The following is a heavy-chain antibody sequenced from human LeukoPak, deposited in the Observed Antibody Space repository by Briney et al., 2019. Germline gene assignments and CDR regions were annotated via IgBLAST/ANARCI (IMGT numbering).Heavy chain of an antibody. CDR3: ARDSAYGDYVWAFDI. D-gene: IGHD4-17*01. V-gene: IGHV3-23*01. CDR2: IRGSGDST. CDR1: GFTFSRYA. Sequence: GGSLRLSCAASGFTFSRYAMNWVRQAPGKGLEWVSGIRGSGDSTFYADSVKGRFTISRDNSKNTLFLQMNSLRAEDTAVYYCARDSAYGDYVWAFDIWGQGTMVTVSS. J-gene: IGHJ3*02.